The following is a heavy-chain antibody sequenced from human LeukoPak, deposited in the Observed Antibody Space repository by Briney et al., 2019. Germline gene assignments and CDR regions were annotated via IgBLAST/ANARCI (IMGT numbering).Heavy chain of an antibody. CDR1: GYTFTVYY. Sequence: ASVKVSCKASGYTFTVYYMHWVRQAPGQGLEWMGWINPNSGGTNYAQKFQGRVTMTRDTSLTTAYMELRRLRSDDTAVYYCARERSGSPDYWGQGTLVTVSS. V-gene: IGHV1-2*02. J-gene: IGHJ4*02. CDR3: ARERSGSPDY. D-gene: IGHD3-10*01. CDR2: INPNSGGT.